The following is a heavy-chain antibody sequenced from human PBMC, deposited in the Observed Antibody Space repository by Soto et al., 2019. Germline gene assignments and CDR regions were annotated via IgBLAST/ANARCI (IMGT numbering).Heavy chain of an antibody. CDR1: GFTLSSYG. CDR3: AKATHCSGGSCYLYYYYYGMDV. CDR2: ISYDGSNK. D-gene: IGHD2-15*01. V-gene: IGHV3-30*18. J-gene: IGHJ6*02. Sequence: GGSLRLSCESSGFTLSSYGMHWVRQAPGKGLEWVAVISYDGSNKYYADSVKGRFTISRDNSKNTLYLQMNSLRAEDTAVYYCAKATHCSGGSCYLYYYYYGMDVWGQGTTVTVSS.